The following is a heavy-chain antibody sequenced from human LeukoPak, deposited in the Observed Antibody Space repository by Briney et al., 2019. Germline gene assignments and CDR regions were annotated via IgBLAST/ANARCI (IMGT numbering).Heavy chain of an antibody. CDR2: IYYSGST. V-gene: IGHV4-39*01. CDR3: ARQLPHRAPGGRLEGIAY. J-gene: IGHJ4*02. D-gene: IGHD3-16*01. CDR1: GGSISSSSYY. Sequence: SETLSLTCTVSGGSISSSSYYWGWIRQPPGKGLEWIGSIYYSGSTYYNPSLKRRVIISVDTSKNQFSRKMSSVTAADPAVSYCARQLPHRAPGGRLEGIAYWGQGTLVTVSS.